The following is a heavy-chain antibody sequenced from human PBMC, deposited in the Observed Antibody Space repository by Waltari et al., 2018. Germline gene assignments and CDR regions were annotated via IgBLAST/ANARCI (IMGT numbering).Heavy chain of an antibody. Sequence: QVRLQESGPGLVKSSETLSLTCTVSGGSVNPYYWSWIRQSPGKRLEWIGYIYYSGSTTSTPSLKRRVAIFIDASKNQVSLTLRSVTAADTAVYYCARQVSGEPYFDGWGQGILVTVSS. CDR1: GGSVNPYY. CDR2: IYYSGST. CDR3: ARQVSGEPYFDG. V-gene: IGHV4-59*08. D-gene: IGHD2-21*01. J-gene: IGHJ4*02.